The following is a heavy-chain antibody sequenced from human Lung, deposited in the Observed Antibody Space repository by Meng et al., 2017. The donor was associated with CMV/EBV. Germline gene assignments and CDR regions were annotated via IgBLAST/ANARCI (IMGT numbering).Heavy chain of an antibody. D-gene: IGHD3-3*01. CDR3: ARGLNGGLRFLEWLLRPYYYGMDV. Sequence: ASVKVSCKASGYIFTSYDINWVRQTTGQGLEWMGWMNPNSGNTGYAQKFQGRVTMTRNTSISTAYMELSSLRSEDTAVYYCARGLNGGLRFLEWLLRPYYYGMDVWGQGXTVTVSS. CDR2: MNPNSGNT. CDR1: GYIFTSYD. J-gene: IGHJ6*02. V-gene: IGHV1-8*01.